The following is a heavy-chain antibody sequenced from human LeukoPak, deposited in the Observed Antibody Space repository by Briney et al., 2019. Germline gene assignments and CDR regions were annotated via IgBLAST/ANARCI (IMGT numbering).Heavy chain of an antibody. D-gene: IGHD6-19*01. J-gene: IGHJ4*02. V-gene: IGHV3-48*04. CDR1: EFTFSSYS. Sequence: PGGSLRLSSAASEFTFSSYSMNWVRQAPGKGLEWVSYISGGGSSKYYEDSVKGRFTISRDNAKNSLYLQMNSLRAEDTAVYYCARVIGGWYFDYWGQGTLVTVSS. CDR3: ARVIGGWYFDY. CDR2: ISGGGSSK.